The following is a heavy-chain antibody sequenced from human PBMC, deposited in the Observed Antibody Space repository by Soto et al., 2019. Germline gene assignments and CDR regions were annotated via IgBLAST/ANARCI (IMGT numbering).Heavy chain of an antibody. CDR3: ARAVCSGPTCLFDY. CDR1: GGSISSGDYY. D-gene: IGHD2-15*01. Sequence: QVQLQESGPRLVKPSQTLSLTCTVSGGSISSGDYYWSWIRQPPGKGLEWIGYIYYSGSTYYNPALKSRISISVDTSKSQFSLKLSSVTAADTAMYYCARAVCSGPTCLFDYWGQGTLVTVSS. J-gene: IGHJ4*02. V-gene: IGHV4-30-4*01. CDR2: IYYSGST.